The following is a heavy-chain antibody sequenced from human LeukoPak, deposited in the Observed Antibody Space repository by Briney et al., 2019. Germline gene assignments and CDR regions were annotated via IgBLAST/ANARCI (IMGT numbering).Heavy chain of an antibody. V-gene: IGHV1-69*01. D-gene: IGHD1-1*01. J-gene: IGHJ4*02. CDR2: IIPIFGTA. Sequence: SVKVSCRASGGTFSSYAISWVRQAPGQGLEWMGGIIPIFGTANYAQRFQGRVTITADESTSTAYMELSSLRSEDTAVYYCARDHRPGPYNWNDGGFDYWGQGTLVTVSS. CDR3: ARDHRPGPYNWNDGGFDY. CDR1: GGTFSSYA.